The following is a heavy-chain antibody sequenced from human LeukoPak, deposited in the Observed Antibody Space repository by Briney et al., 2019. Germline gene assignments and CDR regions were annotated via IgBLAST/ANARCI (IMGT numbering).Heavy chain of an antibody. CDR3: TRDWGTAAGTGWFDP. V-gene: IGHV4-4*07. Sequence: PSETLSLTCTVPGGSISSYYWSWIRQPAGKGLEWIGRIYTSGSTNYNPSLQSRVTMSVDTSKNQFSWKLSSVAAAATTGPYCTRDWGTAAGTGWFDPWGQGTLVAVSS. D-gene: IGHD6-13*01. J-gene: IGHJ5*02. CDR1: GGSISSYY. CDR2: IYTSGST.